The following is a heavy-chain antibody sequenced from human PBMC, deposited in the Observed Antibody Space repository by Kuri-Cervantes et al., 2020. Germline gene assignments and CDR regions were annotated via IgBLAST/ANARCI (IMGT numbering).Heavy chain of an antibody. CDR3: VRDGKFSNGQPFDY. CDR2: INWNGGRT. D-gene: IGHD6-19*01. CDR1: RFTFTIYS. Sequence: GGSLRLSCAASRFTFTIYSMNWVRQAPGKGLEWVSGINWNGGRTGYVDSVKGRFTISRDNAKNTLYLQMNSLRAEDTAVYYCVRDGKFSNGQPFDYWGQGTLVTVSS. V-gene: IGHV3-20*04. J-gene: IGHJ4*02.